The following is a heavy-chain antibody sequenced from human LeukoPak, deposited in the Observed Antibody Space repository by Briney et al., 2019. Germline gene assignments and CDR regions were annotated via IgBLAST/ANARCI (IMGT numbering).Heavy chain of an antibody. D-gene: IGHD3-10*01. V-gene: IGHV4-59*01. CDR1: GGSISSYY. CDR2: IYYSGST. Sequence: SETLSLTCTVSGGSISSYYWSWIRQPPGKGLEWIGYIYYSGSTNYNPSLKSRVTISVDTSKNQFSLKLSSVTAADTAVYYCARESLLWFGEPYDAFDIWGQGTMVTVSS. CDR3: ARESLLWFGEPYDAFDI. J-gene: IGHJ3*02.